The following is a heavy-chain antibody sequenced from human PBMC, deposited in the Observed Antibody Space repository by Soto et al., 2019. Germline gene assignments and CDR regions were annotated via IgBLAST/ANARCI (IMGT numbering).Heavy chain of an antibody. Sequence: VQLVESGGGVIQHGRSLRLSCAASGFTISDYAMHWVRHAPGKGLERVAVVSHDGRNTHYADSVKGRFTISRDSSKNTVTLEMTSLRAEDTAVYYCAKGGRQWLVTSDFNYWGQGALVTVSS. V-gene: IGHV3-30*18. J-gene: IGHJ4*02. D-gene: IGHD6-19*01. CDR2: VSHDGRNT. CDR3: AKGGRQWLVTSDFNY. CDR1: GFTISDYA.